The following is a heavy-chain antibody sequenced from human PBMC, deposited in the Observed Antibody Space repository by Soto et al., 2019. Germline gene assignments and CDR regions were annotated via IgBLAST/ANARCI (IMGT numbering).Heavy chain of an antibody. CDR3: ARDQISSLWGKTKLPYYYYGMDV. CDR1: GFTVSSNY. Sequence: EVQLVETGGGLIQPGGSLRLSCAASGFTVSSNYMSWVRQAPGKGLEWVSVIYSGGSTYYADSVKGRFTISRDNSKNTLYLQMNSLSAEDTAVYYCARDQISSLWGKTKLPYYYYGMDVWGQGTTVTVSS. V-gene: IGHV3-53*02. D-gene: IGHD2-21*01. J-gene: IGHJ6*02. CDR2: IYSGGST.